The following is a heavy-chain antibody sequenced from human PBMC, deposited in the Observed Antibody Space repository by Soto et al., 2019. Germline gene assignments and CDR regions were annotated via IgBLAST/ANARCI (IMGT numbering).Heavy chain of an antibody. CDR2: IYWNDDK. Sequence: QITLKESGPTLVKPTQTLTLTCTFSGFSLSTSGVGVGWIRQPPGKALEWLALIYWNDDKRYSPSLKSRLTITKDTSKIQVVLTMTNMDPVDTATYYCAHRRRPETKDIVVVVAAPVRAFDIWGQGTMVTVSS. V-gene: IGHV2-5*01. J-gene: IGHJ3*02. CDR3: AHRRRPETKDIVVVVAAPVRAFDI. CDR1: GFSLSTSGVG. D-gene: IGHD2-15*01.